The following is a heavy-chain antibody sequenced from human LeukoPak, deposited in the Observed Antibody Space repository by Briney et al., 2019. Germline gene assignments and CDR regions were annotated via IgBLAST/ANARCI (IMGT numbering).Heavy chain of an antibody. J-gene: IGHJ4*02. D-gene: IGHD3-22*01. CDR2: ISGSGGST. CDR3: AKGKAYYYDSGGHRYFDY. CDR1: GFTFSSYW. Sequence: GGSLRLSCAASGFTFSSYWMSWVRQAPGKGLEWVSAISGSGGSTYYADSVKGRFTISRDNSRNTLYLQMNSLRAEDTAVYYCAKGKAYYYDSGGHRYFDYWGQGTLVTVSS. V-gene: IGHV3-23*01.